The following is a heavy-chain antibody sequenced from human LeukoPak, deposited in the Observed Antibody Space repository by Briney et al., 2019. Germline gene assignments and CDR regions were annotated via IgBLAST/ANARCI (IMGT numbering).Heavy chain of an antibody. CDR2: ISSGSTI. CDR1: GFTLSDYY. J-gene: IGHJ3*02. Sequence: GGSLRLSCAASGFTLSDYYMSWIRQAPGKGLEWVSYISSGSTIYYADSVKGRFTISRDNAKNSLYLQMNSLRAEDTAVYYCARPSSEAFDIWGQGTMVTVSS. CDR3: ARPSSEAFDI. D-gene: IGHD3-10*01. V-gene: IGHV3-11*01.